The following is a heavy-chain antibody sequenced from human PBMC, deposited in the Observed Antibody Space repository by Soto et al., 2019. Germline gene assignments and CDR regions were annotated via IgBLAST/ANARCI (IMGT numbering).Heavy chain of an antibody. D-gene: IGHD2-15*01. V-gene: IGHV3-30-3*01. CDR3: ARAGCDGGSCYTLVGLRYGMDV. J-gene: IGHJ6*02. CDR1: GFTFSSYA. CDR2: ISYDGNNK. Sequence: QVQLVESGGGVVQPGRSQRLSCAASGFTFSSYAMYWVRQAPGKGLEWVAVISYDGNNKYYADSVKGRFTISRDNSKNTVDLQMNSLRAEDTAVYYCARAGCDGGSCYTLVGLRYGMDVWGQGTTVTVSS.